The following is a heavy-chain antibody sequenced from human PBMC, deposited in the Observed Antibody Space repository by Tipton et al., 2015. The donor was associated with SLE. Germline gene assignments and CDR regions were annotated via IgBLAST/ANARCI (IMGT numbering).Heavy chain of an antibody. CDR1: GFIFSGYW. V-gene: IGHV3-74*01. J-gene: IGHJ3*02. Sequence: SLRLSCAASGFIFSGYWIHWVRQVPGKGLVWVSRIDTDGSDRIYADSVKGRFTISRDNSRSTVSLQMNNLRAEDTAVYYCARGGHHHGFDIWGQGTMVTVSS. CDR2: IDTDGSDR. CDR3: ARGGHHHGFDI.